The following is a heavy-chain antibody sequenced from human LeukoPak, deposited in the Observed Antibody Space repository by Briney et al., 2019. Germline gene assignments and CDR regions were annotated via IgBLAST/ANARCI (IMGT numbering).Heavy chain of an antibody. CDR1: GFTFSSYW. CDR3: TRDRGGSYDFDY. CDR2: IKSDGSST. V-gene: IGHV3-74*01. J-gene: IGHJ4*02. D-gene: IGHD1-26*01. Sequence: GGSLRLSCATSGFTFSSYWMHWVRQAPGKGLVWVSRIKSDGSSTSYANSVKGRFTISRDNAKNTLYLQMNSLRAEDTAVYYCTRDRGGSYDFDYWGQGTLVTVSS.